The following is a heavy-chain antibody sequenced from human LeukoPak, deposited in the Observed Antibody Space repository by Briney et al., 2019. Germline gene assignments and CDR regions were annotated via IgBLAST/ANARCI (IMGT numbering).Heavy chain of an antibody. CDR2: VNSNGRSA. J-gene: IGHJ4*02. D-gene: IGHD6-13*01. V-gene: IGHV3-20*04. Sequence: PGGSLRLSCAASGFNFDDYGMTWVRQIPGKGLEWVAGVNSNGRSAGYAASVRGRFTISRDNAKNSLYLEMGSLRLEGTAFYYCTRGYSTRHFPFDSWGQGTLVTVSS. CDR3: TRGYSTRHFPFDS. CDR1: GFNFDDYG.